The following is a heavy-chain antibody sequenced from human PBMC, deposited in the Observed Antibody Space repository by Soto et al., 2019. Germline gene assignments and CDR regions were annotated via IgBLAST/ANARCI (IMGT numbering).Heavy chain of an antibody. CDR2: VTDDGKRQ. V-gene: IGHV3-30*04. D-gene: IGHD3-10*01. Sequence: QVHLVESGGRVVQPGASLRLSCVASDFAFTDYAIHWVLQAPGKGLGWLAFVTDDGKRQYYADSVKGRFTISRDNFKDTVYLQMTSLRTDDTAVYYCARNWVLRGIIKKGAFDSWGQGTLVTVSS. CDR1: DFAFTDYA. CDR3: ARNWVLRGIIKKGAFDS. J-gene: IGHJ4*02.